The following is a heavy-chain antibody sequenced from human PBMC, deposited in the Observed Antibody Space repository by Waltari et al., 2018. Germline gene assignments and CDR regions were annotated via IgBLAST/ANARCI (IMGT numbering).Heavy chain of an antibody. CDR1: GGSISSYY. V-gene: IGHV4-4*07. CDR2: IYTSGST. CDR3: ARDQGIAAAGSDPSWDY. D-gene: IGHD6-13*01. Sequence: QVQLQESGPGLVKPSETLSLTCTVSGGSISSYYWSWIRQPAGKGLEWIGRIYTSGSTNYNPSLNGRVTMSVDTSKNQFSLKLSSVTAADTAVYYCARDQGIAAAGSDPSWDYWGQGTLVTVSS. J-gene: IGHJ4*02.